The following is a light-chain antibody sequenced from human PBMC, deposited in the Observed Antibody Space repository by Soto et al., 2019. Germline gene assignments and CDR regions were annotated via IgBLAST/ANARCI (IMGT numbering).Light chain of an antibody. CDR1: QSVLYSSNNKNY. J-gene: IGKJ2*01. CDR2: WAS. CDR3: QQYESTPPT. Sequence: DIVMTQSPDSLAVSLGERATINCKSSQSVLYSSNNKNYLAWYQQRPGQPPKLLIYWASTRESGVPDRFSVSGSGTDFTLTITSLQAEDVAVYYCQQYESTPPTFGQGTKLEI. V-gene: IGKV4-1*01.